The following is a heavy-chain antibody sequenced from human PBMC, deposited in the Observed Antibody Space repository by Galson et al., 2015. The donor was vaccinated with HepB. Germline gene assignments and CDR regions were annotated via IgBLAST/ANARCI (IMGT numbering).Heavy chain of an antibody. D-gene: IGHD2-15*01. CDR2: INPNSGGT. J-gene: IGHJ3*02. V-gene: IGHV1-2*02. CDR3: EACSGGSCYSTRRDAFDI. Sequence: SVKVSCKASGYTFTGYYMHWVRQAPGQGLEWMGWINPNSGGTNYAQKFQGRVTMTRDTSISTAYMELSRLRSDDTAVYYCEACSGGSCYSTRRDAFDIWGQGTMVTVSS. CDR1: GYTFTGYY.